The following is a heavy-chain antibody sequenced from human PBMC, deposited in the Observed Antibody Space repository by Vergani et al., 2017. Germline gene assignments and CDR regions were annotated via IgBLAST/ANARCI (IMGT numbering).Heavy chain of an antibody. CDR1: GFTFSDFS. CDR3: ARGCTSSGCPDNYGMDV. CDR2: IGASGPYI. Sequence: VQLVESGGGLVKPGGSLRLSCAASGFTFSDFSMSWVRQAPGKGLEWVAFIGASGPYINYADSVKGRFIISRDNTNNSLFLQLRSLRAEDAAVYYCARGCTSSGCPDNYGMDVWGQGATVTVSS. V-gene: IGHV3-21*06. D-gene: IGHD2-2*01. J-gene: IGHJ6*02.